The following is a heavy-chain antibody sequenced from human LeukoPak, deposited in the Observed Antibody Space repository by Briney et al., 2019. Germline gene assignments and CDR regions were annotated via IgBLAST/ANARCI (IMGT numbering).Heavy chain of an antibody. CDR2: IKQDGSGK. J-gene: IGHJ4*02. CDR3: ARETKYYYDSSGLFDY. CDR1: GFTFSSYW. D-gene: IGHD3-22*01. Sequence: GGSLRLFCGASGFTFSSYWMSWVRQAPGKALEWVANIKQDGSGKYYVDSVKGRFTISRDNAKNSLYLQMNSLRAEDTAVYYCARETKYYYDSSGLFDYWGQGTLVTVSS. V-gene: IGHV3-7*01.